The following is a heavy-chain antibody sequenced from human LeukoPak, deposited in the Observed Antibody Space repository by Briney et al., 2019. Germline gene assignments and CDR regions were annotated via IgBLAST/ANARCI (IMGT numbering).Heavy chain of an antibody. J-gene: IGHJ4*02. D-gene: IGHD3-22*01. CDR3: ARGVEHYASSGLVFYYFDY. Sequence: GGSLRLSCAASGFTFSSYWMHWVRQAPGKGLVWVSRINTDGSSTSYTDSVKGRFTISRDNAKNTLYLQMNSLRAEDTAVYYCARGVEHYASSGLVFYYFDYWGQGTLVTVSS. CDR1: GFTFSSYW. CDR2: INTDGSST. V-gene: IGHV3-74*01.